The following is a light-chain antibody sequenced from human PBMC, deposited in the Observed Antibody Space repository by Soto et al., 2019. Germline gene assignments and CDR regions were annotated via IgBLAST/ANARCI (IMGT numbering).Light chain of an antibody. CDR2: GVS. J-gene: IGLJ2*01. CDR1: SSDVGGYNY. Sequence: QSALTQPASVSGSPGQSITISCTGTSSDVGGYNYVSWYQQHPGKAPKLMIYGVSNRPSGVSNRISGSKSANTASLTISGLQAEDEADYYCSSYTSSTTPVVFGGVTKLTVL. V-gene: IGLV2-14*01. CDR3: SSYTSSTTPVV.